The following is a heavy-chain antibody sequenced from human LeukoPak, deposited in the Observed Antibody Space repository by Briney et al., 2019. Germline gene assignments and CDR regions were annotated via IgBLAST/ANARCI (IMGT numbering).Heavy chain of an antibody. V-gene: IGHV3-30*03. CDR2: MSYDGCNK. J-gene: IGHJ4*02. D-gene: IGHD6-19*01. Sequence: PGGSLRLSCAAPGFTLSTYGMHRVRQAPGKGLEWVAVMSYDGCNKYYADSVKGRFTISRDNAKNSLYLQMNSLRAEDAAVYYCARELAVAGTASVYWGQGTLVTVSS. CDR3: ARELAVAGTASVY. CDR1: GFTLSTYG.